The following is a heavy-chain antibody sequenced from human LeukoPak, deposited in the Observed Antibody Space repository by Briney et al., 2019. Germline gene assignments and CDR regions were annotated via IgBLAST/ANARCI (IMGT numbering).Heavy chain of an antibody. V-gene: IGHV4-4*07. CDR1: GGSISSYY. Sequence: SETLSLTCTVSGGSISSYYWSWIRQPAGKGLEWIGRIYTSGSTNYNRSLKSRVTMSVDTSKNQFSLKLSSVTAADTAVYYCARDKDSSGYRDYWGQGTLVTVSS. J-gene: IGHJ4*02. D-gene: IGHD3-22*01. CDR2: IYTSGST. CDR3: ARDKDSSGYRDY.